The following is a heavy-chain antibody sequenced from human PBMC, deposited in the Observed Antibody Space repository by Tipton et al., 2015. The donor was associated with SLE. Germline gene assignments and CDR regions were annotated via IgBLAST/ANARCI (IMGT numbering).Heavy chain of an antibody. Sequence: SLRLSCAASGFTFSSYPMHWVRQAPGKGLEWVAVISYDESNKYYADSVKGRFTISRDNSENTLYLQMKSLRVEDTALYYCAKDKYGDFPGWVDYWGQGTPVTVSS. CDR2: ISYDESNK. CDR1: GFTFSSYP. CDR3: AKDKYGDFPGWVDY. D-gene: IGHD2-21*02. J-gene: IGHJ4*02. V-gene: IGHV3-30*14.